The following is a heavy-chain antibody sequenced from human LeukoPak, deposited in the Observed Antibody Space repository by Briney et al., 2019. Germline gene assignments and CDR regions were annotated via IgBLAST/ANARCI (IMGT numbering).Heavy chain of an antibody. CDR1: GFTFSSYA. CDR3: AKSYYYYYMDV. CDR2: LTASGGNT. V-gene: IGHV3-23*01. Sequence: PGGSLRLSCAASGFTFSSYAMSWVRQAPGKGLGWVSSLTASGGNTYYADSVKGRFTISRDNSKNTVYLQMNSLRAEDTAVYFCAKSYYYYYMDVWGKGTTVTVSS. J-gene: IGHJ6*03.